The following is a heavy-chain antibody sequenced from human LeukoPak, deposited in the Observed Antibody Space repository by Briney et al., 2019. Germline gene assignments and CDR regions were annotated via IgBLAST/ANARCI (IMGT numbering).Heavy chain of an antibody. CDR3: ARDEGTGGLDY. D-gene: IGHD1-1*01. Sequence: SGGSLRLSCAASGFTFSSYAMHWVRQAPGKGLEWVAVISYDGSNKYYADSVKGRFTISRDNSKNTLYLQMNSLRAEDTAVYYCARDEGTGGLDYWGQGTLVTVSS. J-gene: IGHJ4*02. V-gene: IGHV3-30-3*01. CDR1: GFTFSSYA. CDR2: ISYDGSNK.